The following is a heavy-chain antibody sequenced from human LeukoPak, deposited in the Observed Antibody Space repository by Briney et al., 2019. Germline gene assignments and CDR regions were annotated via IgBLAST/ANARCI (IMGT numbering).Heavy chain of an antibody. CDR1: GYTFTSYA. J-gene: IGHJ4*02. CDR3: ARRSIAAAGILDY. D-gene: IGHD6-13*01. Sequence: ASVTVSCTASGYTFTSYAMHWVRQAPGQRLEWMGWINAGNGNTKYSQKFQGRVTITRDTSASTAYMELSSLRSEDTAVYYCARRSIAAAGILDYWGQGTLVTVSS. CDR2: INAGNGNT. V-gene: IGHV1-3*01.